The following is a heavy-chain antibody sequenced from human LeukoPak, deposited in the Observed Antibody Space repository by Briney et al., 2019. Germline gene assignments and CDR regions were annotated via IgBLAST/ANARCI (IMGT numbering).Heavy chain of an antibody. J-gene: IGHJ4*02. CDR3: ARGLSGIAVAGGYYFDY. CDR1: GFTVSSSY. CDR2: IYSGGTT. D-gene: IGHD6-19*01. V-gene: IGHV3-66*01. Sequence: GGSLRLSCTGSGFTVSSSYMSWVRQTPGKGLEWVSGIYSGGTTYYADSVKGRVTISRDSSKNTLYLQMNSLRAEDTAVYYCARGLSGIAVAGGYYFDYWGQGTLVTVSS.